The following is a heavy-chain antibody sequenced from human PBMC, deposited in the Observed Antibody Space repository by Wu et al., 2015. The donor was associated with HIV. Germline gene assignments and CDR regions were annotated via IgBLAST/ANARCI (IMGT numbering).Heavy chain of an antibody. V-gene: IGHV1-69*15. D-gene: IGHD3-10*01. CDR2: IVPLFDAP. Sequence: QVQLVQSGAEVKKPGSSVKVSCKASGGTFSTYAISWVRQAPGQGLEWMGRIVPLFDAPNYAQRFHDRLTITADGSTTTAYMEMRNLRSEDTAVYYCATSYYGSGSYPTFYYYYAMDVWGQGTTVTVSS. CDR1: GGTFSTYA. J-gene: IGHJ6*02. CDR3: ATSYYGSGSYPTFYYYYAMDV.